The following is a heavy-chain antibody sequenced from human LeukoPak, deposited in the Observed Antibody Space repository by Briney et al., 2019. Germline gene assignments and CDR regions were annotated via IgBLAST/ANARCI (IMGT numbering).Heavy chain of an antibody. CDR2: IYRSGST. V-gene: IGHV4-38-2*01. Sequence: PSETLSLTCAVSGYSMSSGYYWGWIRQPPGKGLAWIGSIYRSGSTYYNPSLKGRITISVDTSKNQFSLKLSSVTAADTTVYFCARYKISDSSFDYWGQGTLVTVSS. J-gene: IGHJ4*02. D-gene: IGHD3-22*01. CDR1: GYSMSSGYY. CDR3: ARYKISDSSFDY.